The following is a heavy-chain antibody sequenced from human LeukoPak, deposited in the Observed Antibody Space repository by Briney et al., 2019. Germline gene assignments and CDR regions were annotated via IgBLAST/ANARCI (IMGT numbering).Heavy chain of an antibody. CDR1: GFTFSSYA. J-gene: IGHJ6*04. Sequence: GGSLRLSCAASGFTFSSYAMSWVRQAPGKGLEWVSGISGSAYSTYYADSVKGRFTISRDNAKNSLYLQMNSLRAEDTAVYYCAPRQRRAPPPYFSSSSYGRDVGAKGPRVTVPS. CDR3: APRQRRAPPPYFSSSSYGRDV. V-gene: IGHV3-23*01. CDR2: ISGSAYST. D-gene: IGHD6-25*01.